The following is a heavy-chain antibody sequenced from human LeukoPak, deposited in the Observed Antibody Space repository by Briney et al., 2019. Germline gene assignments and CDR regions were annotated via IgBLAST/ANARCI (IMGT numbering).Heavy chain of an antibody. Sequence: SETLSLTCAVYGGSFSGYYWSWIRQPPGKGLEWIGEINHSGSTNYNPSLKSRVTISVDTSKNQFSLKLSSVTAADTAVYYCARDNDYYDSSGYCAFDIWGQGTMVTVSS. D-gene: IGHD3-22*01. CDR2: INHSGST. CDR3: ARDNDYYDSSGYCAFDI. J-gene: IGHJ3*02. CDR1: GGSFSGYY. V-gene: IGHV4-34*01.